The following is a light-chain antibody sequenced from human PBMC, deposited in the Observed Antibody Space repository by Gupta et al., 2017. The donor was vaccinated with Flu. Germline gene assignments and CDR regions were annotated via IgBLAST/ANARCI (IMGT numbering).Light chain of an antibody. CDR3: QQYWTPPYN. CDR2: WAS. Sequence: DTVMTQSPDSLAVSLGETVTINCKASQSVFSRTYNQNYLAWYQQKVGQPPKLLIYWASTRESGVPDRFSGSGSGTDFALTIRDLQAEDVAVYFCQQYWTPPYNFGQGTKVEIK. J-gene: IGKJ2*01. CDR1: QSVFSRTYNQNY. V-gene: IGKV4-1*01.